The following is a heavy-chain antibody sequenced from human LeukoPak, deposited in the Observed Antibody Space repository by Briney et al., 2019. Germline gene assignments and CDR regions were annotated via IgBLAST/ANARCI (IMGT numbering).Heavy chain of an antibody. Sequence: PSETLSLTCTVSGGSLSSYYWGWIRQPPGKGLEWIGSIYYSGSTYYNPSLKSRVTISVDTSKNQFSLKLSSVTAADTAVYYCARHSSIAARNSLGIDYWGQGTLVTVSS. CDR2: IYYSGST. D-gene: IGHD6-6*01. J-gene: IGHJ4*02. CDR1: GGSLSSYY. CDR3: ARHSSIAARNSLGIDY. V-gene: IGHV4-39*01.